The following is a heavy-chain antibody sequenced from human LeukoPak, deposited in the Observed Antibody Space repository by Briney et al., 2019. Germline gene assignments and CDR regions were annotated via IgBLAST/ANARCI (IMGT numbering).Heavy chain of an antibody. J-gene: IGHJ5*02. Sequence: ASVKVSCKASGYTFTGYYMHWVRQAPGQGLEWMGWINPNSGGTNYAQKFQGRVTMTRDTSISTAYMELSRLRSDDTAVYYCARGHSTFGELRRSWFDPWGQGTLVTVSS. CDR2: INPNSGGT. CDR3: ARGHSTFGELRRSWFDP. V-gene: IGHV1-2*02. CDR1: GYTFTGYY. D-gene: IGHD3-10*01.